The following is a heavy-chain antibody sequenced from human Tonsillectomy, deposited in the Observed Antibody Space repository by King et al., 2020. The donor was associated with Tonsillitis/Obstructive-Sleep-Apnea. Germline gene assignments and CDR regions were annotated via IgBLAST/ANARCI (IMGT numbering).Heavy chain of an antibody. V-gene: IGHV3-13*01. J-gene: IGHJ3*02. CDR1: GFTFRSYD. Sequence: VQLVESGGGLVQPGGSLRLSCAASGFTFRSYDFHWVRQVLGKGLEWVAGIGTAGDTYYPGSVRGRFTISRENAKNSLYLQMNSLRAGDTAVYYCARGGYCSGGNCYSPYAFDIWGQGTMVTVSS. CDR2: IGTAGDT. CDR3: ARGGYCSGGNCYSPYAFDI. D-gene: IGHD2-15*01.